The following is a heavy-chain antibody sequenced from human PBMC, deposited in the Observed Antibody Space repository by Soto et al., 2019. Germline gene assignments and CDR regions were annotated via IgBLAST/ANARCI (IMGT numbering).Heavy chain of an antibody. J-gene: IGHJ5*02. CDR1: GGTFSSYA. Sequence: QVQLVQSGAEVKKPGSSVKVSCKASGGTFSSYAISWVRQAPGQGLEWMGGIIPIFGTANYAQKFQGRVTISEDGSTSTAYRDLCSVRIEDNAVYDCARFGTRVRGVISPSYRVFDPWGQGTLVTVST. CDR3: ARFGTRVRGVISPSYRVFDP. V-gene: IGHV1-69*01. D-gene: IGHD3-10*01. CDR2: IIPIFGTA.